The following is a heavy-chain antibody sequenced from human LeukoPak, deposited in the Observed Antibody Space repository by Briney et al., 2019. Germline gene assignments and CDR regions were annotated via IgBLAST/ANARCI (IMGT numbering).Heavy chain of an antibody. CDR1: GYTFTGYY. Sequence: ASVKVSCKASGYTFTGYYIHWVRQAPGQGLEWMGWINPNSGDTNYAQKFQGRVTMTRDTSINTVYMELSRLRSEDTAVFYCARDYQAGGDYWGQGTLVTVSS. J-gene: IGHJ4*02. V-gene: IGHV1-2*02. CDR2: INPNSGDT. CDR3: ARDYQAGGDY. D-gene: IGHD3-16*01.